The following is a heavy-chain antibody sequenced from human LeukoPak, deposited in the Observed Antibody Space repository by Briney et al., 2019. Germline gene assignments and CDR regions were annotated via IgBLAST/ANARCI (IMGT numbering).Heavy chain of an antibody. Sequence: ASVKVSCKASGYTFTSYGISWVRQAPRQGLEWRGWISAYNGNTNYGQKLQGRVTMTTDTSTSTAYMELRSLRSDDTAVYYCARGLGYSGYDTMGFDYWGQGTLVTVSS. D-gene: IGHD5-12*01. J-gene: IGHJ4*02. CDR1: GYTFTSYG. CDR2: ISAYNGNT. CDR3: ARGLGYSGYDTMGFDY. V-gene: IGHV1-18*01.